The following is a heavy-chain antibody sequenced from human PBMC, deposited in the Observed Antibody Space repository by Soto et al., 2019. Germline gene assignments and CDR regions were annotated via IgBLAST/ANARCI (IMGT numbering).Heavy chain of an antibody. CDR1: GWSISSYY. Sequence: QVQLQESGPGLVKPSETLSLTCTVSGWSISSYYWSWIRQPPGKGLEWIGYIYYRANPNYNPSLKSRVXXSXAXXKKQFSLKLSSVTAADTAVYYCASHYGDGYDYLDYWGRGTLVTVSS. D-gene: IGHD5-12*01. CDR2: IYYRANP. J-gene: IGHJ4*02. CDR3: ASHYGDGYDYLDY. V-gene: IGHV4-59*08.